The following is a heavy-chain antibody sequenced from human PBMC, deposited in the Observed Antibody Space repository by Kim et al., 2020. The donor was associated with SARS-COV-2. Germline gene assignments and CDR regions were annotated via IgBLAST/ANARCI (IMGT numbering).Heavy chain of an antibody. Sequence: GGSLRLSCAASGFTFSSYSMNWVRQAPGKGLEWVSYISSISSTIYYADSVKGRFTISRDNAKNSLYLQMNSLRDEDTAVYYCARGARIDCSGGSCPVFDYWGQGTLVTVSS. CDR1: GFTFSSYS. CDR3: ARGARIDCSGGSCPVFDY. CDR2: ISSISSTI. V-gene: IGHV3-48*02. D-gene: IGHD2-15*01. J-gene: IGHJ4*02.